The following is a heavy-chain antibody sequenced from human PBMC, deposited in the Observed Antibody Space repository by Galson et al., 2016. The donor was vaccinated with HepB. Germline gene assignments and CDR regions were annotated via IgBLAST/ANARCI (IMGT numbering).Heavy chain of an antibody. J-gene: IGHJ4*02. CDR3: TKATSMAEKAPIIGLDS. D-gene: IGHD5-24*01. Sequence: SLRLSCAASGFNFDDYAIHWVRQTPGKGLEWVSGISWNSGTKGYADSVKGRVTISRDNAKNSLYLQMNSLRPEDTALYYCTKATSMAEKAPIIGLDSWGQGTPVTVSS. CDR2: ISWNSGTK. V-gene: IGHV3-9*01. CDR1: GFNFDDYA.